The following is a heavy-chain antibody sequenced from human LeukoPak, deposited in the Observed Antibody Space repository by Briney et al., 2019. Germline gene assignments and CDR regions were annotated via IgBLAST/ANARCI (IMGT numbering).Heavy chain of an antibody. CDR1: GYTFTSYG. CDR2: ISAYNGNT. CDR3: AREVVAATPDAFDI. J-gene: IGHJ3*02. Sequence: GASVKVSCKASGYTFTSYGISWVRQAPGQGLEWMGWISAYNGNTNYAQKLQGRVTMTTDTSTSTAYMELRSLRSEDTALYYCAREVVAATPDAFDIWGQGTMVTVSS. V-gene: IGHV1-18*01. D-gene: IGHD2-15*01.